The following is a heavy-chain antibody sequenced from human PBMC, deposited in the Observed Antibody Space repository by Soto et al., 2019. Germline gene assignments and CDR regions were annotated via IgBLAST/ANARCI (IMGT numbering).Heavy chain of an antibody. CDR2: INPNGGVT. CDR3: ARESGGATATLDYYYFYMDV. V-gene: IGHV1-2*04. Sequence: QVQLVQSGAEVKKPGASVTVSCRSSGDTFNDYYIHWVRQAPGQGLEWMGWINPNGGVTKYAQKFQGWVSMTRDTSIRTVYMAPSRLRFGDTAGLYWARESGGATATLDYYYFYMDVWGTGTTVTVSS. CDR1: GDTFNDYY. J-gene: IGHJ6*03. D-gene: IGHD5-12*01.